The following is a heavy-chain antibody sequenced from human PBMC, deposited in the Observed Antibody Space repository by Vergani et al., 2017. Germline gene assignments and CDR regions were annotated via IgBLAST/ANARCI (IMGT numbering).Heavy chain of an antibody. CDR3: ARMATISWAFDY. CDR1: GGSISSGGYY. D-gene: IGHD5-24*01. V-gene: IGHV4-31*03. CDR2: IYYSGRA. J-gene: IGHJ4*02. Sequence: QVQLQESGPGLVKPSQTLSLTCTVPGGSISSGGYYWSWIRQHPGKGLEWIGYIYYSGRAYYNPSLKSRVTISVDTSKNQFSLKLSSVTAADTAVYYCARMATISWAFDYWGQGTLVTVSS.